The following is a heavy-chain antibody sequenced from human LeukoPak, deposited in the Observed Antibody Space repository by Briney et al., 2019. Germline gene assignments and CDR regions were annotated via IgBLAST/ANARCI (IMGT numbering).Heavy chain of an antibody. D-gene: IGHD3-3*01. CDR3: AREGTLRFFDP. CDR2: IYYSGST. V-gene: IGHV4-39*07. Sequence: SETLSLTCTVAGGSISSSSYYWGWIRQPPGKGLEWIGSIYYSGSTYHNPPLKSRVTISVDTTKTQFSLKLSSVTAADTDVYYCAREGTLRFFDPWGQGTLVTVSS. CDR1: GGSISSSSYY. J-gene: IGHJ5*02.